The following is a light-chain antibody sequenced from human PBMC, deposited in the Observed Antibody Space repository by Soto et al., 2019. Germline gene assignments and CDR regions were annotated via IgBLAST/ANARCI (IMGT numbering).Light chain of an antibody. V-gene: IGKV1-5*03. CDR2: TAS. CDR3: QQYKSYSSLT. J-gene: IGKJ4*02. CDR1: QSISNW. Sequence: DIQMTQSPSTLSAFVGDRVTITCRASQSISNWLALYQQQPGKAPKLLSYTASSLESGVPSRVSGSGSGTEFTINVSSLQPDDFASSYCQQYKSYSSLTVGGGTKVEI.